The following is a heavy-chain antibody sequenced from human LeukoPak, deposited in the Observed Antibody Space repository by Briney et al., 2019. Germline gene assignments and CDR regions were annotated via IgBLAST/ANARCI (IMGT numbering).Heavy chain of an antibody. CDR3: AKRGVVIRVILVGFHKEAYYFDS. D-gene: IGHD3-22*01. Sequence: GRSLRLSCAVSGITLSNYGMSWVRQAPGKGLEWVAGISASGGRTNYADSVKGRFTISRANPKNTLYLHMNSLRAEDTAVYFCAKRGVVIRVILVGFHKEAYYFDSWGQGALVTVSS. J-gene: IGHJ4*02. CDR1: GITLSNYG. CDR2: ISASGGRT. V-gene: IGHV3-23*01.